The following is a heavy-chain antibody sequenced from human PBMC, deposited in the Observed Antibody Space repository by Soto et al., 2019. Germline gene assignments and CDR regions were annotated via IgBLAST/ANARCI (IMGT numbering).Heavy chain of an antibody. Sequence: ASVKVSCKASGYTFTSYAMHWVRQAPGQSLEWMGWINAGNGHTKYSQKFQGRVTITRDTSASTAYMELSSLRSEDTAVYYCARDGPTIFGVVIILADYYGMDVWGQGTTVTVSS. J-gene: IGHJ6*02. D-gene: IGHD3-3*01. CDR1: GYTFTSYA. CDR2: INAGNGHT. CDR3: ARDGPTIFGVVIILADYYGMDV. V-gene: IGHV1-3*01.